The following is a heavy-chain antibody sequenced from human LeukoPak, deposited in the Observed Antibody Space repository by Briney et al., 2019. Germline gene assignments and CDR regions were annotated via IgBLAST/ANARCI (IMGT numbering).Heavy chain of an antibody. V-gene: IGHV4-4*07. Sequence: SETLSLTCAVYGGSFSGYYWSWIRQPAGKGLEWIGRIYTSGSTNYNPSLKSRVTMSVDTSKNQFSLKLSSVTAADTAVYYCARERLPGIAVAGFDYWGQGTLVTVSS. J-gene: IGHJ4*02. CDR2: IYTSGST. D-gene: IGHD6-19*01. CDR3: ARERLPGIAVAGFDY. CDR1: GGSFSGYY.